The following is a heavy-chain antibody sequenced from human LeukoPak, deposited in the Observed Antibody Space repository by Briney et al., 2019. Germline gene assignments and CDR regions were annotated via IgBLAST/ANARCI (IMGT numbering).Heavy chain of an antibody. CDR2: IYYSGST. D-gene: IGHD2-2*01. CDR1: GGSISSYY. Sequence: SETLSLTCTVSGGSISSYYWSWIRQPPGKGLEWIGYIYYSGSTNYNPSLKSRVTISVDTSKNQFSLKLSSVTAADTAVYYCAREVVPAAMGGYNWFDPWGQGTLVTVSS. CDR3: AREVVPAAMGGYNWFDP. V-gene: IGHV4-59*12. J-gene: IGHJ5*02.